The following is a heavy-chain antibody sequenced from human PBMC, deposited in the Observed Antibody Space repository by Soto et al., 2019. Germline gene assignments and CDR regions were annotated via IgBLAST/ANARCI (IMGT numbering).Heavy chain of an antibody. CDR3: ARDDGYYDSSGYSSGIDY. V-gene: IGHV1-18*01. D-gene: IGHD3-22*01. J-gene: IGHJ4*02. CDR2: ISAYNGDT. CDR1: GYGFGSYG. Sequence: GPSVALCCEASGYGFGSYGRRWVRQAHGQGLEWMGWISAYNGDTNYAQKVQGRVTMTTDTSTNTAYMELRSLRSDDTAVYYCARDDGYYDSSGYSSGIDYWGQGTLVTVSS.